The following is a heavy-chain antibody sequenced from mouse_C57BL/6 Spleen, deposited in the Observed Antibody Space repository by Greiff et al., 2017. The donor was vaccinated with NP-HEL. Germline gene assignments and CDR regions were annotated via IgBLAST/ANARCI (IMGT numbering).Heavy chain of an antibody. D-gene: IGHD3-2*02. V-gene: IGHV5-6*01. CDR3: ARLLDSSGYGTMDY. Sequence: EVHLVESGGDLVKPGGSLKLSCAASGFTFSSYGMSWVRQTPDKRLEWVATISSGGSYTYYPDSVKGRFTISRDNAKNTLYLQMSSLKSEDTAMYYCARLLDSSGYGTMDYWGQGTSVTVSS. CDR1: GFTFSSYG. CDR2: ISSGGSYT. J-gene: IGHJ4*01.